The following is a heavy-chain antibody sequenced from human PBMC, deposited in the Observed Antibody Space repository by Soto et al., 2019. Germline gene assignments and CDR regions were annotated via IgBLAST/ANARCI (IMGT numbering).Heavy chain of an antibody. CDR2: IFSNDEK. J-gene: IGHJ4*02. Sequence: SGPTLVNPTETLTLTCTVSGFSLSNARMGVSWIRQPPGKALEWLAHIFSNDEKSYSTSLKSRLTISKNTSKNQVVLTMTNMDPVDTATYYCARLTYYYDYLGEKYFDYWGQGTLVTVSS. V-gene: IGHV2-26*01. D-gene: IGHD3-22*01. CDR1: GFSLSNARMG. CDR3: ARLTYYYDYLGEKYFDY.